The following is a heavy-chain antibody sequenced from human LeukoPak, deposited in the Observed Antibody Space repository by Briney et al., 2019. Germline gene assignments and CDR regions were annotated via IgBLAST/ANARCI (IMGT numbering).Heavy chain of an antibody. V-gene: IGHV4-61*02. CDR3: ARASYSYDISGWVPFDY. Sequence: SSETLSLTCTVSGNSISSGDYYWSWIRQPAGKGLEWIGRIYTSGSTTYNPSLKSRVTISGDTSENHFSLRLSSVTAADTAVYYCARASYSYDISGWVPFDYWGQGTLVTVSS. CDR1: GNSISSGDYY. CDR2: IYTSGST. J-gene: IGHJ4*02. D-gene: IGHD3-22*01.